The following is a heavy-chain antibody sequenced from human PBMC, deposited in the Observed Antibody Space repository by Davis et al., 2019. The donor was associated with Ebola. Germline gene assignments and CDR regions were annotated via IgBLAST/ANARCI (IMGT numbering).Heavy chain of an antibody. CDR2: IYYSGST. V-gene: IGHV4-31*03. CDR1: GGSISSGSYY. Sequence: PSETLSLTCTVSGGSISSGSYYWSWIRQPAGKGLEWIGYIYYSGSTYYNPSLKSRVTISVDTSKNQFSLKLSSVAAADTAVYYCARDQYYGDSYYYYGMDVWGQGTTVTVSS. J-gene: IGHJ6*02. D-gene: IGHD4-17*01. CDR3: ARDQYYGDSYYYYGMDV.